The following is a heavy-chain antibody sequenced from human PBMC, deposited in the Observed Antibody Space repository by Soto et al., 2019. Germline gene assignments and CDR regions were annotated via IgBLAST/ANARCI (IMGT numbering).Heavy chain of an antibody. J-gene: IGHJ4*02. Sequence: QVQLVESGGGVVQPGRSLRLSCAASGFIFNEYGMHWVRQAPGKGLEWVAVIWYDGSNKYYADSVKGRFTFSRDNSKNXXSLXXXXXXXXXXAIYYCARWGCSGSNCNLNQRSFDLWGQGTLVTVSS. CDR2: IWYDGSNK. V-gene: IGHV3-33*01. CDR3: ARWGCSGSNCNLNQRSFDL. CDR1: GFIFNEYG. D-gene: IGHD2-15*01.